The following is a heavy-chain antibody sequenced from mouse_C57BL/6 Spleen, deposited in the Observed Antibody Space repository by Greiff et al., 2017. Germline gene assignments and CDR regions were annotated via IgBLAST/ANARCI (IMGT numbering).Heavy chain of an antibody. V-gene: IGHV5-17*01. J-gene: IGHJ4*01. CDR2: ISSGSSTI. CDR1: GFTFSDYG. Sequence: DVMLVESGGGLVKPGGSLKLSCAASGFTFSDYGMHWVRQAPEKGLEWVAYISSGSSTIYYADTVKGRFTISRDNAKNTLFLQMTSLRSEDTAMYYCARNYYAYAMDYWGQGTSVTVSS. CDR3: ARNYYAYAMDY. D-gene: IGHD2-1*01.